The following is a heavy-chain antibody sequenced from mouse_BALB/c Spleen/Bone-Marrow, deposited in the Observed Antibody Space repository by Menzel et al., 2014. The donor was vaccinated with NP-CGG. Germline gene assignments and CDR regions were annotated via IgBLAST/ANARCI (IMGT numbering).Heavy chain of an antibody. J-gene: IGHJ3*01. CDR1: GYPFTSYW. CDR3: SYGSRAY. CDR2: IDPSDSET. D-gene: IGHD1-1*01. Sequence: QVQLQQPGPQLVRPGASVKISCKASGYPFTSYWMHWVKQRPGQGLEWIGMIDPSDSETRLNQKFKVKATLTVDKSSRTAYMQLSIPTSEDSALYYCSYGSRAYWGQGTLGTVSA. V-gene: IGHV1S127*01.